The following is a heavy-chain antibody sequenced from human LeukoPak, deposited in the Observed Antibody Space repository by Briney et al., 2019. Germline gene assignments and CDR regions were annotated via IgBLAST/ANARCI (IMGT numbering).Heavy chain of an antibody. V-gene: IGHV3-23*01. D-gene: IGHD2-15*01. Sequence: GGSLRLSCAVSGFTFSSYAMNWVRQAPGKGLEWVSFISGDGCSTYYADSVKGRFTISRDNSKNTLYLQMNSLRAEDTSVYYCAKDRGGRLGGFDYWGQGTLVTVSS. CDR1: GFTFSSYA. CDR2: ISGDGCST. CDR3: AKDRGGRLGGFDY. J-gene: IGHJ4*02.